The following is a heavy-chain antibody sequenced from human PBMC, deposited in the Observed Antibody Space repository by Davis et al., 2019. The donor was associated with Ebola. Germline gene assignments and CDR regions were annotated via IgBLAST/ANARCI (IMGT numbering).Heavy chain of an antibody. CDR3: ARSAAQYFYDGSNYHSTAGTDFDY. D-gene: IGHD3-22*01. V-gene: IGHV4-59*01. CDR2: IYSSGIT. Sequence: MPGGSLRLSCSVSGDSMSSFYWSWVRQAPGKGLEWIGYIYSSGITKYNPSLKSRVTTSIDTSKNEFSLKLSSVTAADTAVYYCARSAAQYFYDGSNYHSTAGTDFDYWGQGTLVTVSS. J-gene: IGHJ4*02. CDR1: GDSMSSFY.